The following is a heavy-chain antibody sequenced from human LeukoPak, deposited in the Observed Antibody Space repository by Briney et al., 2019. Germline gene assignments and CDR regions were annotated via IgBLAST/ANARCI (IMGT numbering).Heavy chain of an antibody. Sequence: GGSLRLSCAASGFTFSSYFMTWVRQAPGKGLEWVSGICGSGGDTLNADSVRGQFTISRDNSKITMYLQMNRLRAEDTAGYYCAKVPPHDDSVYSNPYWGQGTLVTVSS. J-gene: IGHJ4*02. CDR1: GFTFSSYF. V-gene: IGHV3-23*01. D-gene: IGHD3-22*01. CDR2: ICGSGGDT. CDR3: AKVPPHDDSVYSNPY.